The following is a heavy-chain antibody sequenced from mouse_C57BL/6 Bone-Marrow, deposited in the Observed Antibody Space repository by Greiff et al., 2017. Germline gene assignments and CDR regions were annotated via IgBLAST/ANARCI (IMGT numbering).Heavy chain of an antibody. CDR3: ARLPYYYGSSYGWFAY. V-gene: IGHV5-6*02. J-gene: IGHJ3*01. CDR2: ISSGGSYP. Sequence: EVMLVESGGDLVKPGGSLQLSCAASGFTFSSYGMSWVRQTPDKRLEWVATISSGGSYPYYPDSVKGRFTISRDNAKNTLYLQMSSLTSEDTARYYCARLPYYYGSSYGWFAYWGQGTLVTVSA. CDR1: GFTFSSYG. D-gene: IGHD1-1*01.